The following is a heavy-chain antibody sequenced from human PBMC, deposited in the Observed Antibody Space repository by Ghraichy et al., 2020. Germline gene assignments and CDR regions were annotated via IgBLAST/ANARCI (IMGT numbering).Heavy chain of an antibody. D-gene: IGHD3-10*01. CDR2: ITWNSGSR. CDR1: GFSIDDYA. J-gene: IGHJ6*02. Sequence: GGSLRLSCAASGFSIDDYALYWVRQAPGKGLEWVSGITWNSGSRGYADSVKGRFTISRDNAKNSLYLQMSNLRAEDTALYYCAKGSYYDAYGMDVWGQGTTVTVSS. CDR3: AKGSYYDAYGMDV. V-gene: IGHV3-9*01.